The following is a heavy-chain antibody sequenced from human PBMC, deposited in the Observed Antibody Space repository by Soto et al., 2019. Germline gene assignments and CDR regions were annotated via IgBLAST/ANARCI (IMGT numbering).Heavy chain of an antibody. D-gene: IGHD2-15*01. Sequence: QVQLVESGGGVVQPGRSLRLSCAASGFTFSSYGMYWVRQAPGKGLEWVAVISYDGSNKYHADSVKGRFTISRDNSKNTLYLQMNSLRAEDTAVYYCAKLNVGYCSGGSCYSSSYFDYWGQGTLVTVSS. CDR3: AKLNVGYCSGGSCYSSSYFDY. CDR1: GFTFSSYG. CDR2: ISYDGSNK. J-gene: IGHJ4*02. V-gene: IGHV3-30*18.